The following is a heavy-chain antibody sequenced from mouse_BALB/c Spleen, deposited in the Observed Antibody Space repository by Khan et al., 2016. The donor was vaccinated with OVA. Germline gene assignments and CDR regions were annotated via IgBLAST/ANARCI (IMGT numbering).Heavy chain of an antibody. J-gene: IGHJ3*01. CDR3: ARGYDFFAS. V-gene: IGHV1-26*01. Sequence: IQLVQSGPDLVKTGASVTISCMASGYSFTAYYMNWVRLSHGKSLECIGRINPNTYNINYNQKFKGKAILTVDTSSSTAYMELRSLTSEDSAVYFCARGYDFFASWGQGTLVTVSA. D-gene: IGHD2-14*01. CDR1: GYSFTAYY. CDR2: INPNTYNI.